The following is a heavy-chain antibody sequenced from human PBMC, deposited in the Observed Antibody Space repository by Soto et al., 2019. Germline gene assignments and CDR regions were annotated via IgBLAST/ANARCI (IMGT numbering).Heavy chain of an antibody. CDR3: ARAGSDYGDNGVSDD. CDR2: IWYDGSKK. CDR1: GFTFSSYG. J-gene: IGHJ4*02. Sequence: QVQLVESGGGVVQPGRSLRLSCAASGFTFSSYGMHWVRQAPGKGLEWVAVIWYDGSKKWYADSVKGRFTISRDNSKNTLYLQMNSLRVEDTAVYYCARAGSDYGDNGVSDDWGQGTLVTVSS. V-gene: IGHV3-33*01. D-gene: IGHD4-17*01.